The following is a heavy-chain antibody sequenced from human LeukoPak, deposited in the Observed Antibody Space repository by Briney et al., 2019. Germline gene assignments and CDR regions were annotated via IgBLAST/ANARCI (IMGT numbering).Heavy chain of an antibody. V-gene: IGHV4-34*01. CDR1: GGSFSGYY. J-gene: IGHJ4*02. CDR3: AGNGDANIDY. D-gene: IGHD4-17*01. CDR2: INHSGST. Sequence: SETLSLTCAVYGGSFSGYYWSWIRQPPGKGLEWIGEINHSGSTNYNPSLKSRVTISVDTSKNQFPLKLSSVTAADTAVYYCAGNGDANIDYWGQGTLVTVSS.